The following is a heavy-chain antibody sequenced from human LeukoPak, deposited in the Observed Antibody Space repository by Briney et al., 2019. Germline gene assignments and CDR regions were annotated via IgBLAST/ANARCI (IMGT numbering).Heavy chain of an antibody. CDR3: ARDVGDILTGYYSY. J-gene: IGHJ4*02. Sequence: ASVKVSCKASGYTFTSYGISWVRQAPGQGLEWMGWISAYNGNTNYAQKLQGRVTMTTDTSTSTAYMELRSLRSDDTAVYYCARDVGDILTGYYSYWGQGTLVTVSS. D-gene: IGHD3-9*01. CDR1: GYTFTSYG. CDR2: ISAYNGNT. V-gene: IGHV1-18*01.